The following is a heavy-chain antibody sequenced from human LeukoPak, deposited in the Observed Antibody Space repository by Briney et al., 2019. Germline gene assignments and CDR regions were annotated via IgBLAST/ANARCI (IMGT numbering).Heavy chain of an antibody. V-gene: IGHV3-30*04. CDR2: VLYDGETK. J-gene: IGHJ4*02. D-gene: IGHD4-17*01. CDR3: AKGGDYGDYDATPFDY. Sequence: PGRSLRLSCAASGFIFSNYALHWVRQAPGKGLEWVAVVLYDGETKYYADSVKGRFTISRDNSKNTLYLQMNSLWAEDTAVYYCAKGGDYGDYDATPFDYWGQGTLVTVSS. CDR1: GFIFSNYA.